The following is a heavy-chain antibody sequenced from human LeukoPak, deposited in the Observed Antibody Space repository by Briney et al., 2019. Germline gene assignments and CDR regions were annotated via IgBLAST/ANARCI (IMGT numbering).Heavy chain of an antibody. CDR2: IRYDGSNK. CDR3: ASDLGVWFGESPPPFDAFDI. V-gene: IGHV3-30*02. CDR1: GFTFSSYG. Sequence: GGSLRLSCAASGFTFSSYGMHWVRQAPGKGLEWVAFIRYDGSNKYNADSVKGRFTISRDNSKNTLYLQMNSLRAEDTAVYYCASDLGVWFGESPPPFDAFDIWGQGTMVTVSS. D-gene: IGHD3-10*01. J-gene: IGHJ3*02.